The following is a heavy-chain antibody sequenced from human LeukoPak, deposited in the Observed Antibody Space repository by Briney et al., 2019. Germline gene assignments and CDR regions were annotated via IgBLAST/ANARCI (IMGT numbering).Heavy chain of an antibody. V-gene: IGHV1-2*02. CDR3: ARDYGGNSGMDV. CDR2: INPNNGGT. Sequence: ASVKVSCKASGYTFTGYFIHWVRQAPGEGLDWMGWINPNNGGTNYAQKFQGRVTMTRDTSVTTAYMELSSLRSDDTAVYYCARDYGGNSGMDVWGLGTTVTVS. J-gene: IGHJ6*02. D-gene: IGHD4-23*01. CDR1: GYTFTGYF.